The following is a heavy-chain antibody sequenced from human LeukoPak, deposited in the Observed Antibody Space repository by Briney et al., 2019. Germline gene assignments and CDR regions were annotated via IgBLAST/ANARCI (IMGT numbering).Heavy chain of an antibody. CDR3: ARFRITVTTEPNVFDY. J-gene: IGHJ4*02. Sequence: SETLSLTCTVSGDSINSLDLWSWVRQPPGKGLEWIGEINHSGSTNYNPSLKSRVTISVDTSKNQFSLKLSSVTAADTAVYYCARFRITVTTEPNVFDYWGQGTLVTVSS. CDR1: GDSINSLDL. CDR2: INHSGST. V-gene: IGHV4-4*02. D-gene: IGHD4-17*01.